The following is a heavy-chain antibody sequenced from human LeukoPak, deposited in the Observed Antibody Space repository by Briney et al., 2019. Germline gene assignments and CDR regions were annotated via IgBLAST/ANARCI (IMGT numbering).Heavy chain of an antibody. CDR2: ISYDGSNK. CDR3: AKDFVIAAASGYYFDY. J-gene: IGHJ4*01. CDR1: GFTFSSYG. V-gene: IGHV3-30*18. Sequence: GRSLRLSCAASGFTFSSYGMHWVRQAPGKGLEWVAVISYDGSNKYYADSVKGRFTISRDNSKNTLYLQMNSLRAEDTAVYYCAKDFVIAAASGYYFDYWGQEPWSPSPQ. D-gene: IGHD6-13*01.